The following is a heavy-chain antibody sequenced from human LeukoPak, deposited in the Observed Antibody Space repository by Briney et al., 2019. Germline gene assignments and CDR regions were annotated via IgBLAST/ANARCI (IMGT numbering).Heavy chain of an antibody. J-gene: IGHJ6*03. Sequence: SQTLSLTCTVSGGSISSGNYYWSWIRQHPGKGLEWIGNIYDGGKNYDNPSLKSRITMSIDTSKNQFSLRLRSVTAADAAVYFCARGPRSNTYYYYFYIDVWGIGTTVTVSS. CDR2: IYDGGKN. V-gene: IGHV4-31*03. CDR1: GGSISSGNYY. CDR3: ARGPRSNTYYYYFYIDV.